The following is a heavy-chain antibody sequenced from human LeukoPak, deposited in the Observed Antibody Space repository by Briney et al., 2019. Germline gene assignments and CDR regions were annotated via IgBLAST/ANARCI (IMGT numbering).Heavy chain of an antibody. CDR3: ARGGSGRFSDS. D-gene: IGHD6-19*01. Sequence: ASVKVSCKASGYTFTTYGIAWVRQAPGQGIEWMGWINPYNGNTDFAQKLQGRVTLTTDTSTSTAYMELRSLRSDDTAMYYCARGGSGRFSDSCGQGTLVTVSS. CDR1: GYTFTTYG. V-gene: IGHV1-18*01. CDR2: INPYNGNT. J-gene: IGHJ4*02.